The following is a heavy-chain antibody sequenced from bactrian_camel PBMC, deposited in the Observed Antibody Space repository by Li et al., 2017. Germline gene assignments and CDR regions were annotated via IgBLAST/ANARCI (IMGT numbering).Heavy chain of an antibody. Sequence: VQLVESGGGLVQPGGSLRLSCAASGFTFNTYYMMWVRQAPGKGLEWVCSIYHDGRTTVYKDSVKGRFTISRDNAANTLYLQMNNLLSADTALHYCAPDWRIVVGVGHHNRWGQGTQVTVS. J-gene: IGHJ4*01. CDR1: GFTFNTYY. D-gene: IGHD2*01. CDR2: IYHDGRTT. CDR3: APDWRIVVGVGHHNR. V-gene: IGHV3-2*01.